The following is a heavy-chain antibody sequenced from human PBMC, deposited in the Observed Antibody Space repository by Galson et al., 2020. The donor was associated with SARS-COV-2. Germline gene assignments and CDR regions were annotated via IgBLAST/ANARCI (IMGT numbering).Heavy chain of an antibody. CDR1: GGSISSSSYY. J-gene: IGHJ4*02. D-gene: IGHD6-13*01. Sequence: SETLSLTCTVSGGSISSSSYYWGWIRQPPGKGLEWIGSIYYSGSTYYNPSLKSRVTISVDTSKNQFSLKLSSVTAADTAVYYCARSPAAGSPNDYWGQGTLVTVSS. CDR3: ARSPAAGSPNDY. CDR2: IYYSGST. V-gene: IGHV4-39*01.